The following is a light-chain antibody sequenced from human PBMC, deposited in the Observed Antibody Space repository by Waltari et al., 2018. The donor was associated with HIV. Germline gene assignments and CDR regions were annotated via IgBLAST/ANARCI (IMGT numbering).Light chain of an antibody. CDR1: FSK. Sequence: QSVMTQPSSASGTPAQRVTISCSGRFSKVNRYQHVKGAAPKLLIYNNDQRPSEVPDRFSGSKSDTSASLAISGLQTEDEADYYCATWDDSLAGLWVFGGGTRMTVL. CDR3: ATWDDSLAGLWV. CDR2: NND. V-gene: IGLV1-44*01. J-gene: IGLJ3*02.